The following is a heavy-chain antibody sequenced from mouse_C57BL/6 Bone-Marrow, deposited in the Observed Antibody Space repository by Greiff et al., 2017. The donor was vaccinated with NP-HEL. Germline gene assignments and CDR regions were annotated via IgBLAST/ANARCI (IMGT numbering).Heavy chain of an antibody. J-gene: IGHJ3*01. CDR2: IDPSDSYT. V-gene: IGHV1-69*01. Sequence: VQLQQPGAELVMPGASVKLSCKASGYTFTSYWMHWVKQRPGQGLEWIGEIDPSDSYTNYNQKFKGKSTLTVDKSSSTTYMQLSSLTSEDSAVYYCAREGGTPAWFAYWGQGTLVTVSA. CDR3: AREGGTPAWFAY. CDR1: GYTFTSYW. D-gene: IGHD2-14*01.